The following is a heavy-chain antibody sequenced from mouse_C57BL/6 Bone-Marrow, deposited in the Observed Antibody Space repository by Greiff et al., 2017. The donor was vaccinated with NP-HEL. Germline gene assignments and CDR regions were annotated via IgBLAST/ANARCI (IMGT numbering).Heavy chain of an antibody. CDR3: ARKVYYGYGGAY. CDR2: IYPRSGNT. D-gene: IGHD2-2*01. J-gene: IGHJ3*01. CDR1: GYTFTSYG. V-gene: IGHV1-81*01. Sequence: VKLMESGAELARPGASVKLSCKASGYTFTSYGISWVKQRTGQGLEWIGEIYPRSGNTYYNEKFKGKATLTADKSSSTAYMELRSLTSEDSAVYFCARKVYYGYGGAYWGQGTLVTVSA.